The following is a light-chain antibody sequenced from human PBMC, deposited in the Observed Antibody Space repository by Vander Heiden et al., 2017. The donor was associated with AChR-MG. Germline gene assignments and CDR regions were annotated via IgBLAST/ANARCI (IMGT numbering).Light chain of an antibody. Sequence: EIVLTQSPATLSLSPGERATLSCRASQSVSSYLAGDQQKPGQAPRLLIYEASNRATGIQDRFSGSGSGTDFTRTSSSIEPEDFAGDYGQQLSIFGGRTKVEIK. CDR1: QSVSSY. V-gene: IGKV3-11*01. CDR2: EAS. CDR3: QQLSI. J-gene: IGKJ4*01.